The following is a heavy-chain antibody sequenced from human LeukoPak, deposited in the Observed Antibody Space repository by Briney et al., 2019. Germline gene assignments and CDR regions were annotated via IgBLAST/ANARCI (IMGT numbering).Heavy chain of an antibody. CDR1: GFTFSSYS. Sequence: PGGSLRLSCAASGFTFSSYSMNWVRQAPGKGLEWVSYISSSSSTIYYADSVKGRFTISRDNAKSSLYLQMNSLRDEDTAVYYCARDTPEYGDSPDAFDIWGQGTMVTVSS. J-gene: IGHJ3*02. D-gene: IGHD4-17*01. V-gene: IGHV3-48*02. CDR2: ISSSSSTI. CDR3: ARDTPEYGDSPDAFDI.